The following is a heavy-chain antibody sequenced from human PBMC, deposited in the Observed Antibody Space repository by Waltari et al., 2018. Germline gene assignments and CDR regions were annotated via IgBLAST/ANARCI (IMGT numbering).Heavy chain of an antibody. J-gene: IGHJ4*02. D-gene: IGHD3-22*01. Sequence: EVQLVESGGGLVKPGGSLRLSCAASGFTFSSYSMNWVRQAPGKGLEWVSSSSSSSSYIYYADSGKGRFTISRDNAKNSLYLQMNSLRAEDTAVYYCARAEDSSGYYRGYWGQGTLVTVSS. CDR3: ARAEDSSGYYRGY. CDR1: GFTFSSYS. CDR2: SSSSSSYI. V-gene: IGHV3-21*01.